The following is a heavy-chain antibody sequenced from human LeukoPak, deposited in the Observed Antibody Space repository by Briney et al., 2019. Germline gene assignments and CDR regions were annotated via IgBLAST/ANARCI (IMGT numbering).Heavy chain of an antibody. J-gene: IGHJ4*02. D-gene: IGHD1-26*01. CDR2: IYHSGST. Sequence: SQTLSLTCAVSGGSISSGGYSWSWIRQPPGKGLEWIGYIYHSGSTYYNPSLKSRVTISVDRSKNQFSLKLSSVTAADTAVYYCARAADSGSYPSNYWGQGTLVTVSS. CDR1: GGSISSGGYS. CDR3: ARAADSGSYPSNY. V-gene: IGHV4-30-2*01.